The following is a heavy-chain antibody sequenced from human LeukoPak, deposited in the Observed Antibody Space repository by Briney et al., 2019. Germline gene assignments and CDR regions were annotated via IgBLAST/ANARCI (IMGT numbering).Heavy chain of an antibody. D-gene: IGHD3-22*01. V-gene: IGHV1-18*01. Sequence: ASVKVSCKASGYTFTSYGISWVRQAPGQGLEWMGWISAYNGNTNYTQKLQGRVTMTTDTSTSTAYMELRSLRSDDTAVYYCARRELLLLRSDYWGQGTLVTVSS. CDR3: ARRELLLLRSDY. J-gene: IGHJ4*02. CDR2: ISAYNGNT. CDR1: GYTFTSYG.